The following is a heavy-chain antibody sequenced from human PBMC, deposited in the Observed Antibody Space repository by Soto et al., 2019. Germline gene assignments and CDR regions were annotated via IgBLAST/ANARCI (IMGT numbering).Heavy chain of an antibody. D-gene: IGHD1-26*01. Sequence: TLSLTCTVSGASMSNYYWSWNRQPQGKGLGRIGYIYYIGCTNYNHSPKSRVTMAVDTSRKQLSMNLTSVTAADTAVYYCARGYSPALGAPWARVNWFDPWGQGTLVTVSS. V-gene: IGHV4-59*01. CDR2: IYYIGCT. J-gene: IGHJ5*02. CDR3: ARGYSPALGAPWARVNWFDP. CDR1: GASMSNYY.